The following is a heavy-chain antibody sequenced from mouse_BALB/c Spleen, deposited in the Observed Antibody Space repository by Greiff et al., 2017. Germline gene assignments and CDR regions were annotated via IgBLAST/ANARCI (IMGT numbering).Heavy chain of an antibody. V-gene: IGHV2-9*02. CDR1: GFSLTSYG. CDR3: ARDLNYYGSSYGAMDY. Sequence: VKLVESGPGLVAPSQSLSITCTVSGFSLTSYGVHWVRQPPGKGLEWLGVIWAGGSTNYNSALMSRLSISKDNSKSQVFLKMNSLQTDDTAMYYCARDLNYYGSSYGAMDYWGQGTSVTVSS. D-gene: IGHD1-1*01. J-gene: IGHJ4*01. CDR2: IWAGGST.